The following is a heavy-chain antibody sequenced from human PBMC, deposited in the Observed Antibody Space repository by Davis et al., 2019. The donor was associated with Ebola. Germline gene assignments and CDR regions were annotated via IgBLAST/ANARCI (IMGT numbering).Heavy chain of an antibody. J-gene: IGHJ6*02. Sequence: ASVKVSCKASGYTFTGYYMHWVRQAPGQGLEWMGWINPNSGGTNYAQKFQGWVTMTRDTSISTAYMELSRLRSDDTAVYYCARGFRVVVINGAPYGMDVWGQGTTVTVSS. CDR1: GYTFTGYY. CDR2: INPNSGGT. CDR3: ARGFRVVVINGAPYGMDV. V-gene: IGHV1-2*04. D-gene: IGHD3-22*01.